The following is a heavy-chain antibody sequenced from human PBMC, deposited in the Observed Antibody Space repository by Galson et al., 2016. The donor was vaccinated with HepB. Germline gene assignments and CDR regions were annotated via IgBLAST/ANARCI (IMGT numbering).Heavy chain of an antibody. D-gene: IGHD1-1*01. CDR1: GLTFGSYG. Sequence: SLRLSCAASGLTFGSYGMHWVRQAPGKGLEWVALIWYDGSNKYYADSVKGRFTISRDNSKNTLYLQMNSLRAEDTAVYYCARVLGGTSTGYFDLWGQGTLVTVSS. CDR2: IWYDGSNK. CDR3: ARVLGGTSTGYFDL. J-gene: IGHJ4*02. V-gene: IGHV3-33*01.